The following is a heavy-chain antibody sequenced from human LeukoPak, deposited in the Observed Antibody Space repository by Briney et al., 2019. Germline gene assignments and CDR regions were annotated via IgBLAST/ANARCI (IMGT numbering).Heavy chain of an antibody. J-gene: IGHJ4*02. D-gene: IGHD2-21*02. CDR3: ARDPVVTAIDFDS. CDR1: GFTFSSYS. Sequence: GGSLRLSYAASGFTFSSYSMNWVRQAPGKGLEWVSTISGSSTYIYYADSVKGRFTISRDNTKKSLYLQMNSLRVEDTAIYYRARDPVVTAIDFDSWGQGTLVTVSS. V-gene: IGHV3-21*01. CDR2: ISGSSTYI.